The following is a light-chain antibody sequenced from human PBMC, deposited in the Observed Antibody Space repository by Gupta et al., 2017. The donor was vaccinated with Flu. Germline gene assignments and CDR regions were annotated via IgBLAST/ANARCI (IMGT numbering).Light chain of an antibody. CDR2: GTS. CDR1: SSNIGAGSD. V-gene: IGLV1-40*01. CDR3: QSYDSSLSGWM. Sequence: QSVLTQPPSVSGAPGQRLTLSCTWSSSNIGAGSDVHWYQQVSGSAPKLLIYGTSNRPSGVPDRFSGSKSGTSASLAITGLQAEDEADYYCQSYDSSLSGWMFGGGTKLTVL. J-gene: IGLJ3*02.